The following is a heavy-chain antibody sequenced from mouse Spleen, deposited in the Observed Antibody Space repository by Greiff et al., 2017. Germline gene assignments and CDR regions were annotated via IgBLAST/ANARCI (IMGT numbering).Heavy chain of an antibody. V-gene: IGHV1-80*01. D-gene: IGHD2-10*01. Sequence: VQLVESGAELVKPGASVKISCKASGYAFSSYWMNWVKQRPGKGLEWIGQFYPGDGDTNYNGKFKGKATLTADKSSSKAYMQLSSLTSEDSSVYYCAIGLLPHYYAMDYWGQGTSVTVSS. CDR1: GYAFSSYW. CDR3: AIGLLPHYYAMDY. CDR2: FYPGDGDT. J-gene: IGHJ4*01.